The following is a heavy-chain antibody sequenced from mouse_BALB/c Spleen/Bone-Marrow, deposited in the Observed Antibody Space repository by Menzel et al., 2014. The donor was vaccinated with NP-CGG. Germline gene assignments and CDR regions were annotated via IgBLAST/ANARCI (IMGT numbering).Heavy chain of an antibody. CDR3: ARGGLRLPYAMDY. CDR2: INHSSGYA. Sequence: VQLQQSGAELARPGASVKMSCTASGYTFPSYTIHWVKQRPGQGLEWIGYINHSSGYANYNQNFKDKATLTADKSSSTAYMQLSSLTSEDAAVFYCARGGLRLPYAMDYWGQGTSVTVSS. D-gene: IGHD1-2*01. CDR1: GYTFPSYT. V-gene: IGHV1-4*01. J-gene: IGHJ4*01.